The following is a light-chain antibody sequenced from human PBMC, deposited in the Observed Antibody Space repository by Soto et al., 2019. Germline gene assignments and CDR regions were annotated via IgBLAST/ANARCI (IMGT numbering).Light chain of an antibody. CDR3: QQYGRSGT. CDR2: GAS. Sequence: EIVLTQSPVTLSVSGGERATLSCRASQSVTSNYVAWYQQTPGQAPRLLFFGASIRATGIPDRFSGSGSGTDFTLTISRLEPEDFAVYYCQQYGRSGTFGQGTKVDI. V-gene: IGKV3-20*01. CDR1: QSVTSNY. J-gene: IGKJ1*01.